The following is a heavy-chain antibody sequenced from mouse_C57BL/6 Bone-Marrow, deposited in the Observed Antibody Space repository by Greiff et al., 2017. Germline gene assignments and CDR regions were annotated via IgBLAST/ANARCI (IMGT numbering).Heavy chain of an antibody. V-gene: IGHV10-1*01. CDR3: VASPTNYKETWFAY. J-gene: IGHJ3*01. CDR2: IRSKSNNYAT. D-gene: IGHD2-1*01. CDR1: GFSFNTYA. Sequence: EVMLVESGGGLVQPKGSLKLSCAASGFSFNTYAMNWVRQAPGKGLEWVARIRSKSNNYATYYADSVKDRFTISRDDSESMLYLQMNNLKTEDTAMYYCVASPTNYKETWFAYWGQGTLVTVSA.